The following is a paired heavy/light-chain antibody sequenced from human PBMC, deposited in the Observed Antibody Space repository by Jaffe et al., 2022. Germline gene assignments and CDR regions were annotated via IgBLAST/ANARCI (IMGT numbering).Heavy chain of an antibody. CDR2: ISGRGVST. CDR1: GFTFRTYA. V-gene: IGHV3-23*01. D-gene: IGHD3-3*01. J-gene: IGHJ4*02. Sequence: EVQLLESGGIWVQPGGSLRLSCAASGFTFRTYAMSWVRQAPGKGLEWVSLISGRGVSTYYADSVRGRFTISRDNSIDTLYLQMNSLRAEDTAVYFCAKVFWGAEYSTEGFNYWGQGTPVTVSS. CDR3: AKVFWGAEYSTEGFNY.
Light chain of an antibody. V-gene: IGLV1-47*01. CDR1: SSNIGNNY. CDR2: RNN. J-gene: IGLJ1*01. CDR3: GAWDDSLGGHYV. Sequence: QSQVTQPPSASGTPGQRVTISCSGSSSNIGNNYVYWYQQLPGTAPKLLIFRNNQRPSEVPDRFSGSKSGTSASLAISGLRSEDEADYFCGAWDDSLGGHYVFGPGTKVIVL.